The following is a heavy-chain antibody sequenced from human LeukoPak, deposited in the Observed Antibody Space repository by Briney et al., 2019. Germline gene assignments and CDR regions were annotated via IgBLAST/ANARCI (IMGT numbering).Heavy chain of an antibody. CDR2: IWYDGSNK. J-gene: IGHJ4*02. CDR1: GFTFSSYG. Sequence: GRSLRLSCGASGFTFSSYGMHWVRQAPGKGLEWVAVIWYDGSNKYYAASVKGRFTISRDNSANTLYLQMNSLRGEDTAVYYCARETNWNYFDHWGQGTPVTVSS. D-gene: IGHD1-20*01. V-gene: IGHV3-33*01. CDR3: ARETNWNYFDH.